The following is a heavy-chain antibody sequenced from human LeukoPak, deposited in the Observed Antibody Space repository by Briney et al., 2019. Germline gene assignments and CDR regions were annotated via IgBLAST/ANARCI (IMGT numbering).Heavy chain of an antibody. CDR3: ARFDYGAHFDY. CDR1: GGSISSYY. D-gene: IGHD4-17*01. V-gene: IGHV4-59*01. J-gene: IGHJ4*02. Sequence: PSETLSLTCTVSGGSISSYYWSWIRQPPGKGLEWIGYIYYSGSTNYNPSLKSRVTISVDTSKNQFPLKLSSVTAADTAVYYCARFDYGAHFDYWGQGTLVTVSS. CDR2: IYYSGST.